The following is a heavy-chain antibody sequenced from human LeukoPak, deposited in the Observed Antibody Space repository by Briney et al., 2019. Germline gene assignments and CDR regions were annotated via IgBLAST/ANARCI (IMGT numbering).Heavy chain of an antibody. CDR1: GFTFSSYA. J-gene: IGHJ4*02. CDR2: IGGSGGST. Sequence: GGSLRLSCAASGFTFSSYAMSWVRQAPGKGLEWVAAIGGSGGSTYHADSVKGRFTISRDNSRTTLYLQMNSLRAEDTAVYYCAKASGSYYNPFDYWGQGTLVTVSS. D-gene: IGHD3-10*01. CDR3: AKASGSYYNPFDY. V-gene: IGHV3-23*01.